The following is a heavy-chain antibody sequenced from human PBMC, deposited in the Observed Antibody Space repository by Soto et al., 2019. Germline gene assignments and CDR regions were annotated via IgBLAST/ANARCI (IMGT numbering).Heavy chain of an antibody. J-gene: IGHJ4*02. CDR3: ARAAYSGSYQGYFDY. V-gene: IGHV6-1*01. CDR2: TYYRSKWYS. Sequence: SQTLSLTCAISGDSVSSNSATWNWIRQSPSRGLEWLGRTYYRSKWYSDYAVAVKSRITINPDTSKNQFSLQLNSVTPEDTAVYYCARAAYSGSYQGYFDYWGQGTLVTVSS. D-gene: IGHD1-26*01. CDR1: GDSVSSNSAT.